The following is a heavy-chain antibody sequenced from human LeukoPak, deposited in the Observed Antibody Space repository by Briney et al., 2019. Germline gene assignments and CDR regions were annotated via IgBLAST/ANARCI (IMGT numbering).Heavy chain of an antibody. CDR2: INPNSGGT. CDR3: ARDRFLVVVVADTPLSFDP. CDR1: GYTFTGYY. D-gene: IGHD2-15*01. J-gene: IGHJ5*02. V-gene: IGHV1-2*02. Sequence: ASVKVSCKASGYTFTGYYMHWVRQAPGQGLGWMGWINPNSGGTNYAQKFQGRVTMTRDTSISTAYMELSRLRSDDTAVYYCARDRFLVVVVADTPLSFDPWGQGTLVTVSS.